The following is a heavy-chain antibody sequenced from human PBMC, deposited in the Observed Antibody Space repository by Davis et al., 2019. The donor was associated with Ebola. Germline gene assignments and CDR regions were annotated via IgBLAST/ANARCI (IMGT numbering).Heavy chain of an antibody. CDR2: IKQDGSEK. CDR1: RFTFSSYS. D-gene: IGHD1-7*01. V-gene: IGHV3-7*01. CDR3: ARAGNYASPHHFDY. J-gene: IGHJ4*02. Sequence: GESLKISCAASRFTFSSYSMNWVRQAPGKGLEWVANIKQDGSEKYYVDSVRGRFTISRDNAKNSLFLQVNSLRAEDTALYYCARAGNYASPHHFDYWGQGSLVTVSS.